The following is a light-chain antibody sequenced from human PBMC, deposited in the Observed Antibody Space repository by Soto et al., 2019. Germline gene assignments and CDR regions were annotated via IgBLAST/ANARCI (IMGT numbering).Light chain of an antibody. CDR3: QQRSNWPPWT. Sequence: IVLTQSPATLSLSPGERATLSCRASQSVSSYLAGYQQKPGQAPRLLIYDASNRATGIPARFSGSGSGTDITLPISSLEPEDFAVYYCQQRSNWPPWTFGQGTKVDIK. V-gene: IGKV3-11*01. CDR1: QSVSSY. J-gene: IGKJ1*01. CDR2: DAS.